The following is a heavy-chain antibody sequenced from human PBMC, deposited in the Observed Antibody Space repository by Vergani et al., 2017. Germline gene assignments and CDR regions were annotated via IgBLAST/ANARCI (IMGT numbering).Heavy chain of an antibody. D-gene: IGHD5-18*01. CDR3: ARLKRMGYSYGSLDY. CDR1: GYSFTSYW. V-gene: IGHV5-51*03. Sequence: EVQLVQSGAEVKKPGESLKISCKGSGYSFTSYWIGWVRQMSGKGLEWMGIIYPGDSDTRYSPSFQGQVTISADKSFSTAYLQWSSLKASDTAMYYCARLKRMGYSYGSLDYWGQGTLVTVSS. J-gene: IGHJ4*02. CDR2: IYPGDSDT.